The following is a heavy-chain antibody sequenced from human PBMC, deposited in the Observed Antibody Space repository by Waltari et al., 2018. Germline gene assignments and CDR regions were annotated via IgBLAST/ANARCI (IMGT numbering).Heavy chain of an antibody. CDR1: GLPFNGHW. CDR3: ARNKLRLDY. V-gene: IGHV3-7*01. Sequence: EVQVVESGGGSVQPGGSLRLPCAASGLPFNGHWMSWVRQAPGKGLEWVANIKPDASDKYYVDSVKGRFTISRDNAKNSLYLQMNSLRAEDTAIYYCARNKLRLDYWGPGTLVTVSS. CDR2: IKPDASDK. J-gene: IGHJ4*02. D-gene: IGHD3-10*01.